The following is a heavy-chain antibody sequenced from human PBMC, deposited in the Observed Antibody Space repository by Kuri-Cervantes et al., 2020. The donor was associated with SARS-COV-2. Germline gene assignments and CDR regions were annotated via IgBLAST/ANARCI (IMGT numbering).Heavy chain of an antibody. CDR1: GYTVTELS. J-gene: IGHJ4*01. CDR2: FDPEYGEI. D-gene: IGHD3-22*01. V-gene: IGHV1-24*01. Sequence: ASVKVSCKVSGYTVTELSMHWVRQAPGKGFEWMGGFDPEYGEIIYAQKFQGRVTMTEDTSTDTEYMELSSLRSDDTAVYYCATVDYDSYGYSWHFDSWGHGTLVTVSS. CDR3: ATVDYDSYGYSWHFDS.